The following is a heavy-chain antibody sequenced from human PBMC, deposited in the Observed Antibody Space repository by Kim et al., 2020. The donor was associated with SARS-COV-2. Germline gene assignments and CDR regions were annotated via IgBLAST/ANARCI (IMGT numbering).Heavy chain of an antibody. J-gene: IGHJ4*02. CDR3: ARDSSSSGWYKGVFGY. D-gene: IGHD6-19*01. CDR1: GFTFSSYW. V-gene: IGHV3-7*03. Sequence: GGSLRLSCAASGFTFSSYWMSWVRQAPGKGLEWVANIKQDGSEKYYVDSVKGRFTISRDNAKNSLYLQMNSLRAEDTAVYYCARDSSSSGWYKGVFGYWGQGTLVTVSS. CDR2: IKQDGSEK.